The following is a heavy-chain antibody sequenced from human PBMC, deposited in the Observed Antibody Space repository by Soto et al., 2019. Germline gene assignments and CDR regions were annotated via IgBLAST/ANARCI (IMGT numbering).Heavy chain of an antibody. CDR3: YAYCSSTSCYRPWFDP. J-gene: IGHJ5*02. V-gene: IGHV1-8*01. CDR1: GYTFTSYD. CDR2: MNPNSGNT. Sequence: VASVKVSCKASGYTFTSYDINWVRQATGQGLEWMGWMNPNSGNTGYAQKFQGRVTMTRNTSISTAYMELSSLRSEDTAVYYCYAYCSSTSCYRPWFDPWGQGTLVTVSS. D-gene: IGHD2-2*01.